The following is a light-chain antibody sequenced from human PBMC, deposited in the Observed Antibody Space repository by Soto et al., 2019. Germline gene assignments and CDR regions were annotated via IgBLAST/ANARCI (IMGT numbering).Light chain of an antibody. CDR3: QQSYSTPPIT. CDR1: QSISSY. V-gene: IGKV1-39*01. J-gene: IGKJ5*01. CDR2: AAS. Sequence: IQMTQSPSSLSASVGDRVTITCRASQSISSYLNWYQQKPGKAPKLLIYAASSLQSGVPSRFSGSGSGTDFTLTISSLQPEDFATYYCQQSYSTPPITFGQGTRL.